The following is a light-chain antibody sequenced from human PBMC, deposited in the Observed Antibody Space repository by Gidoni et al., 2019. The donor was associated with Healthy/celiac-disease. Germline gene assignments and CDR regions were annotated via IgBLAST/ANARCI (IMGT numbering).Light chain of an antibody. Sequence: DIQMTPAPSSLSASVGDRVTRPCRASQSISSYLNWYQQKPGKAPKLLIYAASSLQSGVPSRFSGSGSGTDFTLTISSLKPEDFASYYCQQSYSTPWTFGQGTKVEIK. J-gene: IGKJ1*01. CDR1: QSISSY. CDR2: AAS. CDR3: QQSYSTPWT. V-gene: IGKV1-39*01.